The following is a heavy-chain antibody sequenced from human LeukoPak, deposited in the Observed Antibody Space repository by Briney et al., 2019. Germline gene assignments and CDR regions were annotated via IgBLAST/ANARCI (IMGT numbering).Heavy chain of an antibody. CDR2: ISGSGGST. J-gene: IGHJ4*02. CDR3: AHISSSWPDY. Sequence: PGGSLRLSCAASGFTFSNFAVSWVRQAPGKGLEWVSAISGSGGSTYYADSVKGRFTISRDNSKNTLYLQMNSLRAEDTAVYYCAHISSSWPDYWGQGTLVTVSS. V-gene: IGHV3-23*01. D-gene: IGHD6-13*01. CDR1: GFTFSNFA.